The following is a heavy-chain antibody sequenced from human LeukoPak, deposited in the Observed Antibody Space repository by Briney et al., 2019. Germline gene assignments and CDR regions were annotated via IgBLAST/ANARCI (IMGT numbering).Heavy chain of an antibody. J-gene: IGHJ3*01. CDR1: GFTFSSYE. CDR2: ISSSGSTI. V-gene: IGHV3-48*03. D-gene: IGHD6-19*01. Sequence: GGSLRLSCAASGFTFSSYEMNWVRQAPGKGLEWVSYISSSGSTIYYADSVKGRFTISRDNAKNSLYLQMNTLRAEDTAVYYCARERGVFYSGGWYNAFDVWGQGTMVTVSS. CDR3: ARERGVFYSGGWYNAFDV.